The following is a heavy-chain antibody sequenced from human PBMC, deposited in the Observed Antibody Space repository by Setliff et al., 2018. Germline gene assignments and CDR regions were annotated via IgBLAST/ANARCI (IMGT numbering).Heavy chain of an antibody. CDR2: INHSGST. D-gene: IGHD5-12*01. J-gene: IGHJ4*02. CDR3: ARGGVQRWLQSHYFDY. V-gene: IGHV4-34*01. Sequence: SETLSLTCDVYGGSFSGYYWSWIRQPPGKGLEWIGEINHSGSTKYNQSLKSRVTISVDTSKNQFTLKLSSVTAADTAVYYCARGGVQRWLQSHYFDYWGQGTLVTVSS. CDR1: GGSFSGYY.